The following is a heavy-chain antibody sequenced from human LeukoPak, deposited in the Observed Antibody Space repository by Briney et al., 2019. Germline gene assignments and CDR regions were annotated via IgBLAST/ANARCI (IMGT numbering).Heavy chain of an antibody. J-gene: IGHJ4*02. V-gene: IGHV1-2*02. D-gene: IGHD3-16*01. CDR1: GYTFTGYY. CDR3: ATQRGSYLWGADFVL. CDR2: INPNSGDT. Sequence: ASVKVSSKASGYTFTGYYMHWVRQAPGQGLEWMGWINPNSGDTKYAQKFQGRDTMTRDTSVSTAYMELSRLRSDDTALYYCATQRGSYLWGADFVLRGRGTLVTVSS.